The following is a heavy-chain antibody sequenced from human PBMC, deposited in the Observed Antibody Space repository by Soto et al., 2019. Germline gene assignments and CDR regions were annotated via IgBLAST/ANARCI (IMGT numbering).Heavy chain of an antibody. Sequence: WETLSLTCDVSGFSVSGYYWSWIRQPPGKVLEWIGYVNNNGNTDYNASLESRVTISVDTSRNQIGLYLLSETDADAAISHYTVSTRYWGQGTLVNVPS. CDR1: GFSVSGYY. D-gene: IGHD3-3*02. CDR3: TVSTRY. CDR2: VNNNGNT. V-gene: IGHV4-59*02. J-gene: IGHJ4*02.